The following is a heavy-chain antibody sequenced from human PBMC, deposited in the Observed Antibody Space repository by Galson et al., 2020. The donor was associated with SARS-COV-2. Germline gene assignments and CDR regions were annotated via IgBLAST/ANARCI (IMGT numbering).Heavy chain of an antibody. CDR3: ARDGGDIVVVPAAIPFAFDY. V-gene: IGHV1-46*01. CDR2: IIPSGGST. D-gene: IGHD2-2*02. J-gene: IGHJ4*02. Sequence: ASVKVSCKASGYTFTSYYMHWVRQAPGQGLEWMGIIIPSGGSTSYAQKFQGRVTMTRDTSTSTVYMELSSLRSEDTAVYYCARDGGDIVVVPAAIPFAFDYWGQGTLVTVSS. CDR1: GYTFTSYY.